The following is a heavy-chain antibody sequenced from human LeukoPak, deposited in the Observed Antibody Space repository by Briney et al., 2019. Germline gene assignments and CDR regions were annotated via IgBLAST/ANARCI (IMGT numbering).Heavy chain of an antibody. CDR3: ARDQIVVVPAAPDY. CDR2: ISAYNGNT. V-gene: IGHV1-18*01. D-gene: IGHD2-2*01. Sequence: ASVKVSCKASGYTFTSYGISWVRQAPGHGLEWMGWISAYNGNTNYAQKLQGRVTMTTDTSTSTAYMELRSLRSDDTAVYYCARDQIVVVPAAPDYWGQGTLVTVSS. CDR1: GYTFTSYG. J-gene: IGHJ4*02.